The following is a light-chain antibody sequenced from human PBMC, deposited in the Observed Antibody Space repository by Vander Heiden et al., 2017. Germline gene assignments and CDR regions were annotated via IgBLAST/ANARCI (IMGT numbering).Light chain of an antibody. CDR2: GAS. V-gene: IGKV4-1*01. Sequence: DIVVAPSPNPLAVAPGECASINCEASQTVRYNSNNKSYLAWYQQKPGQPPKLLIYGASTLECGVPERFSGSGSGTDFTLTISSLQAEDVAVYYCQQYYSTPATFGQGTKVE. CDR3: QQYYSTPAT. CDR1: QTVRYNSNNKSY. J-gene: IGKJ1*01.